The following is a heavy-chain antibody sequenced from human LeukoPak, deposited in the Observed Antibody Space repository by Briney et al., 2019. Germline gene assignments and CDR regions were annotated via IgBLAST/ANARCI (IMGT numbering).Heavy chain of an antibody. D-gene: IGHD2-2*01. J-gene: IGHJ5*02. CDR3: ARGNCSSASCYRFDP. CDR2: ISYDGSNK. Sequence: GGSLRLSCAAPGFTFSSYAMHWVRQAPGKGLKWVAVISYDGSNKYYADSVKGRFTISRDNSKNTLYLQMNSLRAEDTAVYYCARGNCSSASCYRFDPWGQGTLVTVSS. V-gene: IGHV3-30*04. CDR1: GFTFSSYA.